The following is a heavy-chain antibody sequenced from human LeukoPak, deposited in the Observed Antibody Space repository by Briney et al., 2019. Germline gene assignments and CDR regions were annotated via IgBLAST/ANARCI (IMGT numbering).Heavy chain of an antibody. V-gene: IGHV4-59*01. J-gene: IGHJ2*01. CDR1: GGPIRRYY. D-gene: IGHD3-10*01. CDR3: ARALVRGSSYDGPGSFSAAWFFDL. Sequence: SETLSLTCTVSGGPIRRYYWSWIRQPPGKGLEWIGYITDSGTTKYNPSLKSRVTISVDTSKDQFSLNLRSVIAADTAGYYCARALVRGSSYDGPGSFSAAWFFDLWGRGTLVIVSS. CDR2: ITDSGTT.